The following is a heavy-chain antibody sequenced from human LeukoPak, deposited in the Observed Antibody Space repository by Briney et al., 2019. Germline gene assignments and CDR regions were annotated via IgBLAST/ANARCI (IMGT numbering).Heavy chain of an antibody. CDR2: IYPGDSDT. J-gene: IGHJ4*02. V-gene: IGHV5-51*01. D-gene: IGHD3-22*01. Sequence: GESLKISCKGSGYSFTGYWIAWVRQMPGKGLEWMGIIYPGDSDTRYSPSFQGQITISADKSISTAYLQWSSLKASDTAMYYCARRRGWDYDSSGYDFDYWGRGTLVTVSS. CDR1: GYSFTGYW. CDR3: ARRRGWDYDSSGYDFDY.